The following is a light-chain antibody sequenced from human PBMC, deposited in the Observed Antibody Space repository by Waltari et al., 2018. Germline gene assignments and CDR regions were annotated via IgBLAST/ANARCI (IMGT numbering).Light chain of an antibody. CDR3: QQYKTPSPYS. Sequence: DFQMTQSPSTLSTSVGDRVTITCRASQNVNTWVAWYQQKPGRAPKLLIYQSSRLESGVPPRFSGSGSGTEFTLTISSLQPDDVATYYCQQYKTPSPYSFGQGTKLEIK. V-gene: IGKV1-5*03. CDR1: QNVNTW. J-gene: IGKJ2*01. CDR2: QSS.